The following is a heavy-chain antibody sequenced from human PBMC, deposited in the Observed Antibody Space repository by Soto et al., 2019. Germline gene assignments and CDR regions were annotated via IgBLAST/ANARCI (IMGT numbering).Heavy chain of an antibody. V-gene: IGHV1-8*01. J-gene: IGHJ6*03. CDR3: ARVLELRFWEPQPMDV. CDR1: GYTFTSYD. CDR2: MNPNSGNT. D-gene: IGHD3-3*01. Sequence: ASVKVSCKASGYTFTSYDINWVRQATGQGLEWMGWMNPNSGNTGYAQKFQGRVTMTRNTSISTAYMELSSLRSEDTAVYYCARVLELRFWEPQPMDVWGKWTTVTVSS.